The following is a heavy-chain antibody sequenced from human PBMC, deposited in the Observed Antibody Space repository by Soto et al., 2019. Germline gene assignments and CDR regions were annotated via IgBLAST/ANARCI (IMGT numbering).Heavy chain of an antibody. D-gene: IGHD4-17*01. J-gene: IGHJ4*02. CDR2: ISSSSSYI. CDR3: AKERATTTAFDY. Sequence: PGGSLRLSCAASGFTFSIYSMNLVRQAPGKGLEWVSAISSSSSYIYYADSVRGRFTISRDNTKNTLFLQMNSLRAEGTAGYYCAKERATTTAFDYWGQGALVTVSS. V-gene: IGHV3-21*04. CDR1: GFTFSIYS.